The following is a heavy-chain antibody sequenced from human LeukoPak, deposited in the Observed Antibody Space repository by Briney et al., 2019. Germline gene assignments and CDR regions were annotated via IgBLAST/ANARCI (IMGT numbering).Heavy chain of an antibody. Sequence: ASVKVSCKASGYTFTSYGISWERQAPGQGLEWMGIINPSGGSTSYAQKFQGRVTMTRDMSTSTVYMELSSLRSEDTAVYYRARAHYSSSSDYWGQGTLVTVSS. CDR2: INPSGGST. V-gene: IGHV1-46*01. CDR3: ARAHYSSSSDY. CDR1: GYTFTSYG. D-gene: IGHD6-6*01. J-gene: IGHJ4*02.